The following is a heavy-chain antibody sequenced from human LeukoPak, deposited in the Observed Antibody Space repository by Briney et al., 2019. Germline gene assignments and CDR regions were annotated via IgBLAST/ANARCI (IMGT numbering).Heavy chain of an antibody. CDR1: GFTVSSNY. CDR3: ARDSGAHQAPFDY. Sequence: GGSLRLFCAASGFTVSSNYMIWMREAPGKGLEWVSVIYSGGSTYYADSVKGRFTISRDNSKNTLYLQMNSLRAEDTAVYYCARDSGAHQAPFDYWGQGTLVTVSS. CDR2: IYSGGST. D-gene: IGHD3-10*01. V-gene: IGHV3-66*01. J-gene: IGHJ4*02.